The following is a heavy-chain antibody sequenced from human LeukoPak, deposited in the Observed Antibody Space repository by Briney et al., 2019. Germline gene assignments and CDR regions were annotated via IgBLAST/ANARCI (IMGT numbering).Heavy chain of an antibody. CDR3: AKVPYCSSTSCYGFDY. CDR2: IRYDGSNK. J-gene: IGHJ4*02. D-gene: IGHD2-2*01. V-gene: IGHV3-30*02. Sequence: GGSLRLSCAASGFSFSSYGMHWVRQAPGKGLEWVAFIRYDGSNKYYADSVKGRFTISRDNSKNTLYLQMNSLRAEDTAVYYCAKVPYCSSTSCYGFDYWGQGTLVTVSS. CDR1: GFSFSSYG.